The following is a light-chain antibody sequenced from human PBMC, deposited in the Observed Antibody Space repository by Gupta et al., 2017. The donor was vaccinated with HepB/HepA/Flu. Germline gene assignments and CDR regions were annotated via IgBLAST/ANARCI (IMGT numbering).Light chain of an antibody. Sequence: EIVLTQSPGTLSLSPGERATLSCRASQSVSSSYLAWYQQKPGQAPRLLIYGASSRAADIPDRFSGSGSGTEFTLTISRREPEDFAVYYCQQDGSSPRTFGQGTKVEIK. CDR1: QSVSSSY. J-gene: IGKJ1*01. V-gene: IGKV3-20*01. CDR3: QQDGSSPRT. CDR2: GAS.